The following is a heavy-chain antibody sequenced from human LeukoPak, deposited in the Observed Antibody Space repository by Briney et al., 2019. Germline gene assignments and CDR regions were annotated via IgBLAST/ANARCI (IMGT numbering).Heavy chain of an antibody. CDR3: ARDGAYYYESSAYYAN. CDR2: INPSGDSS. CDR1: GYTFTNYY. Sequence: GASVKVSCKASGYTFTNYYMHWVRQAPGQGLEWMGIINPSGDSSSYAQKFQGRVTMTRDTSTSTVYMELSSLRSEDTAVYYCARDGAYYYESSAYYANWGQGTQVTVSS. V-gene: IGHV1-46*01. J-gene: IGHJ4*02. D-gene: IGHD3-22*01.